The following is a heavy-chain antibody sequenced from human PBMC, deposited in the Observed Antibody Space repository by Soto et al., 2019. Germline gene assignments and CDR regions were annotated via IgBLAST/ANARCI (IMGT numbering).Heavy chain of an antibody. CDR1: GFTFHDYA. V-gene: IGHV3-9*01. D-gene: IGHD5-12*01. CDR2: ISWSSGGI. CDR3: ATDPTMVATSNFDY. J-gene: IGHJ4*02. Sequence: SLRLSCAASGFTFHDYAMHWVRQAPGKGLEWVSGISWSSGGIAYADSVKGRFTISRDNAKNSLYLQMNSLRAEDTALYYCATDPTMVATSNFDYWGRGTLVTVSS.